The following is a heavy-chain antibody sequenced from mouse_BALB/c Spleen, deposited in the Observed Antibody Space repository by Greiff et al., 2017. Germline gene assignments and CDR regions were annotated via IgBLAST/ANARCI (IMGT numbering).Heavy chain of an antibody. CDR2: IRSKSNNYAT. J-gene: IGHJ3*01. V-gene: IGHV10-1*02. D-gene: IGHD2-14*01. Sequence: DVKLVESGGGLVQPKGSLKLSCAASGFTFNTYAMNWVRQAPGKGLEWVARIRSKSNNYATYYADSVKDRFTISRDDSQSMLYLQMNNLKTEDTAMYYCVRHRGAYWGQGTLVTVSA. CDR3: VRHRGAY. CDR1: GFTFNTYA.